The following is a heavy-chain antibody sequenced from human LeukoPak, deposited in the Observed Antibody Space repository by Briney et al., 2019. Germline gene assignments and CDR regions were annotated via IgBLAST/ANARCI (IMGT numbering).Heavy chain of an antibody. V-gene: IGHV3-53*01. CDR2: IYSGGST. CDR1: GFTVSSNY. Sequence: GGSLRLSCAASGFTVSSNYMSWVRQAPGKGLEWVSVIYSGGSTYYADSVKGRFTISRDNSKSTLYIQMNSLRAEDTAVYYCARAATTVDFDYWGQGTLVTVSS. CDR3: ARAATTVDFDY. D-gene: IGHD4-17*01. J-gene: IGHJ4*02.